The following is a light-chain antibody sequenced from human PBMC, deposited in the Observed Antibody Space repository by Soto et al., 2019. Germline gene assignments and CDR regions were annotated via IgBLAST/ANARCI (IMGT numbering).Light chain of an antibody. CDR1: KLGDKY. CDR3: LAWYGSTLG. CDR2: QDN. Sequence: SYELTQPPSVSVSPGQTASITCSGDKLGDKYACWYQQKPGQSPVLVIYQDNKRPSGIPERFSGSNSGNTATLTISGTQAMDDGDYYCLAWYGSTLGFGTGTKVTVL. J-gene: IGLJ1*01. V-gene: IGLV3-1*01.